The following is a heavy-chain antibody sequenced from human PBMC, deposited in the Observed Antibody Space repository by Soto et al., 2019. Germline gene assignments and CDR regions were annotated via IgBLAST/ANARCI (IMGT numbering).Heavy chain of an antibody. CDR3: ARHVPKSLDYGGNDFLRARFDS. CDR1: GGPTSSHSSY. J-gene: IGHJ4*02. D-gene: IGHD5-12*01. CDR2: IYYSGDA. Sequence: QLQLQDSGPGLVKPSETLSLICSVSGGPTSSHSSYWGWIRQPPGKRLEWIGSIYYSGDAYHNPCLQTRPTIAVDTAKNQFPLSLSSVTAADTAVYHCARHVPKSLDYGGNDFLRARFDSWGPGALVTVSS. V-gene: IGHV4-39*01.